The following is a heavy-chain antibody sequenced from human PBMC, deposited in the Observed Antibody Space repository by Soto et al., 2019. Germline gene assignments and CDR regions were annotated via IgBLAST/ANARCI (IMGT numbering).Heavy chain of an antibody. CDR3: AKDSYYYDSSGYYYEAFDI. CDR2: IYHSGST. V-gene: IGHV4-38-2*02. Sequence: PPEKLRLTYAVSGYSISSGYYWGWIRQPPGKGLEWIGSIYHSGSTYYNPSLKSRVTISVDTSKNQFSLKLSSVTAADTAVYYCAKDSYYYDSSGYYYEAFDIWCQGQMVT. CDR1: GYSISSGYY. D-gene: IGHD3-22*01. J-gene: IGHJ3*02.